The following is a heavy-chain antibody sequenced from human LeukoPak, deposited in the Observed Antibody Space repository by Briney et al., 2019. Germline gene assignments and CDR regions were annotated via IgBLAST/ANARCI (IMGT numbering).Heavy chain of an antibody. CDR3: AGVNPYFGWGSYYQAGVGFDP. CDR1: GGSISSGGYS. V-gene: IGHV4-30-2*01. Sequence: SETLSLTCAVSGGSISSGGYSWSWIRQPPGKGLEWIGYIYHSGSTYCNPSLKSRVTISVDRSKNQFSLKLSSVTAADTAVYYWAGVNPYFGWGSYYQAGVGFDPWGQGTLVTVPS. D-gene: IGHD3-10*01. J-gene: IGHJ5*02. CDR2: IYHSGST.